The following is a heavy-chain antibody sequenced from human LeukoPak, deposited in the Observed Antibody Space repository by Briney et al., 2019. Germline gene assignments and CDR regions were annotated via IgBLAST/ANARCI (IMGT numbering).Heavy chain of an antibody. CDR2: IYSSGST. Sequence: SETLSLTCTVSGGSISSGDYYWSWIRQPPGKGLEWIGYIYSSGSTYYNPSLKSRVTISVDTSKNQFSLKLSSVTAADTAVYYCARAPLRITIFGVGKAPFDPWGQGTLVTVSS. D-gene: IGHD3-3*01. CDR3: ARAPLRITIFGVGKAPFDP. V-gene: IGHV4-30-4*08. CDR1: GGSISSGDYY. J-gene: IGHJ5*02.